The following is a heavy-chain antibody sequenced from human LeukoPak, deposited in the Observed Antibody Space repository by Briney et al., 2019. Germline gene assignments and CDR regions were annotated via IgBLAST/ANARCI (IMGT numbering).Heavy chain of an antibody. V-gene: IGHV1-69*13. J-gene: IGHJ3*02. CDR3: ARGPYYDSSGYGAFDI. D-gene: IGHD3-22*01. Sequence: ASVKVSCKASGYTFTSYGISWVRQAPGQGLEWMGGIIPIFGTANYAQKFQGRVTITADESTSTAYMELSSLRSEDTAVYYCARGPYYDSSGYGAFDIWGQGTMVTVSS. CDR1: GYTFTSYG. CDR2: IIPIFGTA.